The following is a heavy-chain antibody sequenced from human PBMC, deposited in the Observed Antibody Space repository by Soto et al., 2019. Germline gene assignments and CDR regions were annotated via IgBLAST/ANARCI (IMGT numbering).Heavy chain of an antibody. CDR1: GGTFSSYA. CDR2: IIPMFGTA. D-gene: IGHD4-17*01. J-gene: IGHJ3*02. Sequence: QVPLVQSGAEVKKPGSSVKVSCKASGGTFSSYAISWVRQAPGQGPEWMGGIIPMFGTANYAQKFQGRVTITADKSTSTAYMELSSLRSEDTAVYYCASLDYGDYRQNAFDIWGQGTMVTVSS. CDR3: ASLDYGDYRQNAFDI. V-gene: IGHV1-69*06.